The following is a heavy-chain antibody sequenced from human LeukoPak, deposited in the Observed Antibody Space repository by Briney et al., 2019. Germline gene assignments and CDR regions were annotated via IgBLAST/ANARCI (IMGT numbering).Heavy chain of an antibody. V-gene: IGHV1-69*04. CDR1: GGTFSSYA. CDR3: ARDRGYCSSTSCLVGWFDP. D-gene: IGHD2-2*01. Sequence: SVKVSCKASGGTFSSYAMSWVRQAPGQGLEWMGMIIPIFGIANYAQKFQGRVTITADKSTSTAYMELSSLRSEDTAVYYCARDRGYCSSTSCLVGWFDPWGQGTLVTVSS. CDR2: IIPIFGIA. J-gene: IGHJ5*02.